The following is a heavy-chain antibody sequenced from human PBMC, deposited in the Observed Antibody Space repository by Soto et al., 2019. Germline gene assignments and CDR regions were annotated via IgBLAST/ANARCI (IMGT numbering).Heavy chain of an antibody. D-gene: IGHD6-13*01. V-gene: IGHV3-21*01. CDR1: GFTFRSFT. Sequence: GGSLRLSCAASGFTFRSFTMNWVRQAPGKGLEWVSTISSNSAYIYYTDALRGRFTISRDNAKNSLHLQMNSLRAEDTAVYYCTRDSSLDSSARGCFDLWGPGTLVTVSS. CDR3: TRDSSLDSSARGCFDL. CDR2: ISSNSAYI. J-gene: IGHJ5*02.